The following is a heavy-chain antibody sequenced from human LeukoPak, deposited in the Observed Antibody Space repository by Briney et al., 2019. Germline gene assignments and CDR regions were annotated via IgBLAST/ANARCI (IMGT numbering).Heavy chain of an antibody. Sequence: GRSLGLSCAASGFTFSSYDMHWVRQAPGKGLEWVAVISYDGSTIYYADSVKGRFTISRDNSKNTLYLQMNSLEAEDTAVYYCAKAKSYSSGSSGYWGQGTPVTVSS. CDR3: AKAKSYSSGSSGY. D-gene: IGHD5-18*01. CDR2: ISYDGSTI. CDR1: GFTFSSYD. J-gene: IGHJ4*02. V-gene: IGHV3-30*18.